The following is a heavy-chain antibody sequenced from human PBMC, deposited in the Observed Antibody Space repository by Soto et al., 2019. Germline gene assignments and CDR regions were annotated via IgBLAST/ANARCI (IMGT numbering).Heavy chain of an antibody. V-gene: IGHV4-39*01. D-gene: IGHD4-17*01. CDR3: AGHRKFDYCVDFDI. CDR1: GGCISSSSYY. CDR2: MYYSGAT. J-gene: IGHJ3*02. Sequence: QLQLQESGPGLVKPSETLSLTCTVSGGCISSSSYYWGWIRQPPGTGLEWIESMYYSGATYCNPSGKSRVAIAVATSKNQFALKLSSATATDTAVYYCAGHRKFDYCVDFDIWGQGAMVTVSS.